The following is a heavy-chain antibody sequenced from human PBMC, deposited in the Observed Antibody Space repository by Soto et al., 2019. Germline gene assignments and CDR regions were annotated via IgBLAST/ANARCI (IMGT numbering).Heavy chain of an antibody. V-gene: IGHV4-39*02. CDR1: GGSISSSSYY. Sequence: PSETLSLTCTVSGGSISSSSYYWGWIRQPPGKGLECIGSIYYSGSTYYNPSLQSRVTISVDTSKNQFSLKLSSGTAADTAVYYCAREWSGSSFGYYYYGMDVWGQGTTVTVSS. J-gene: IGHJ6*02. D-gene: IGHD6-13*01. CDR2: IYYSGST. CDR3: AREWSGSSFGYYYYGMDV.